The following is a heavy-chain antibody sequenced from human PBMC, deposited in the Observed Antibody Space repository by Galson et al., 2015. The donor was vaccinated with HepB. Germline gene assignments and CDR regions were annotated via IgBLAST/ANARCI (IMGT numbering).Heavy chain of an antibody. V-gene: IGHV3-7*03. J-gene: IGHJ4*02. CDR3: ARQFMAARNTFDY. D-gene: IGHD2/OR15-2a*01. CDR1: GFTFSSYW. CDR2: IKEDGSEK. Sequence: SLRLSCAASGFTFSSYWMSWVRQTPGKGLEWVANIKEDGSEKYYVDSVKGRFSISRDSAKNSVSLQMNSLRGDDTAVYYCARQFMAARNTFDYWGQGALVTVSS.